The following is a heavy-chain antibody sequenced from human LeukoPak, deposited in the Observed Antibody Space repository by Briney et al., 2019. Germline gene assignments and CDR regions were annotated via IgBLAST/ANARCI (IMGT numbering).Heavy chain of an antibody. CDR2: IYPGDSDT. CDR1: GYSFTSYW. J-gene: IGHJ4*02. CDR3: ARDSYGSGRGAYYFDY. D-gene: IGHD3-10*01. V-gene: IGHV5-51*01. Sequence: GESLKISCKGSGYSFTSYWIGWVRQMPGKGLEWMGIIYPGDSDTRYSPSFQGQVTISADKSISAAYLQWSSLKASDTAMYYCARDSYGSGRGAYYFDYWGQGTLVTVSS.